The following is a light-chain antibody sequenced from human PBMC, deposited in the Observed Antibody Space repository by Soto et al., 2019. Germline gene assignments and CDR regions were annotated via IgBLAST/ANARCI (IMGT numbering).Light chain of an antibody. CDR2: ATS. J-gene: IGKJ1*01. V-gene: IGKV1-39*01. CDR3: QQSHRSTWE. Sequence: DIQMTQSPSSLSASIGDRVTITWRASQSIYNFLNWYQQKXGKAPNXXIYATSYLPSGVPSRFSGSGSGTDFTLTISSLQPEDSATYFCQQSHRSTWEFGQGTKVDIK. CDR1: QSIYNF.